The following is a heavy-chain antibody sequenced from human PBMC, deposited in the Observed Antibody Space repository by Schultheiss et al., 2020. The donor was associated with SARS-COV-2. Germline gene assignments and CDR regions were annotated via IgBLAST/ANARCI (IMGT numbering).Heavy chain of an antibody. CDR1: GFTFSSYS. V-gene: IGHV3-21*05. CDR3: AKDISRDYYDSSGYPG. D-gene: IGHD3-22*01. Sequence: GGSLRLSCAASGFTFSSYSMNWVRQAPGKGLEWVSYISSSSSYIYYADSVKGRFTISRDNAKNSLYLQMNSLRAEDTALYYCAKDISRDYYDSSGYPGWGQGTLVTVSS. CDR2: ISSSSSYI. J-gene: IGHJ4*02.